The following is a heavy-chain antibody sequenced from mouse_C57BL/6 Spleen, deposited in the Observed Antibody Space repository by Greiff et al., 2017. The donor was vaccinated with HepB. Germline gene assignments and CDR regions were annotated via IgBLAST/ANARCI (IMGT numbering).Heavy chain of an antibody. J-gene: IGHJ2*01. CDR3: ARSSYYYGSSLYYFDY. CDR1: GYTFTGYW. CDR2: ILPGSGST. Sequence: QVQLQQSGAELMKPGASVKLSCKATGYTFTGYWIEWVKQRPGHGLEWIGEILPGSGSTNYNEKFKGKATFTADTSSNTAYMQLSSLTTEDSAIYYCARSSYYYGSSLYYFDYWGQGTTLTVSS. V-gene: IGHV1-9*01. D-gene: IGHD1-1*01.